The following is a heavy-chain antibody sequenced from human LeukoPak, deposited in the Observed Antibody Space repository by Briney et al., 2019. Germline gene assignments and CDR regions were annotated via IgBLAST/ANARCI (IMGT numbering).Heavy chain of an antibody. CDR2: ISSSSSYI. Sequence: GGSLRLSCAASGFTFSSYSRNWVRQAPGKGLEWVSPISSSSSYIYYADSVKGRFTNSRDNAKNSLNMQMNSLRAEDTAVYYCARVYDFWSGYYHDAFDIWGQGTMVTVSS. D-gene: IGHD3-3*01. J-gene: IGHJ3*02. V-gene: IGHV3-21*01. CDR3: ARVYDFWSGYYHDAFDI. CDR1: GFTFSSYS.